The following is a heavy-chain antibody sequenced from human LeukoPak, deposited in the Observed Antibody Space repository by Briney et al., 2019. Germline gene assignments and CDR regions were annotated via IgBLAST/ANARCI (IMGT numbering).Heavy chain of an antibody. CDR1: GFTFSSYA. CDR2: ISYDGSDK. D-gene: IGHD6-13*01. V-gene: IGHV3-30*04. CDR3: ARDGGSSWYPMYYFDY. Sequence: GGSLRLSCPASGFTFSSYAMLWVRQAPGKGLEWVAVISYDGSDKYYADSVKGRFTISRDNSKNTLYLQMNSLRAEDTAVYYCARDGGSSWYPMYYFDYWGQGTLVTVSS. J-gene: IGHJ4*02.